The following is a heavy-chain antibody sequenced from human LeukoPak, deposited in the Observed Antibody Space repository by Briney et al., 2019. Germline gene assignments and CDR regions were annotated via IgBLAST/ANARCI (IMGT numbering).Heavy chain of an antibody. CDR2: INSGSSTI. D-gene: IGHD1-26*01. CDR1: GFTFSNYK. V-gene: IGHV3-48*02. Sequence: GGSLRLSCAASGFTFSNYKMNWVRQAPGKGLEWVSYINSGSSTIYYVDSVEGRFTISRDNAKNSLYLQMNSLRDEDTAVYHCARTRSKVGAPTFDYWGQGTLVTVSS. CDR3: ARTRSKVGAPTFDY. J-gene: IGHJ4*02.